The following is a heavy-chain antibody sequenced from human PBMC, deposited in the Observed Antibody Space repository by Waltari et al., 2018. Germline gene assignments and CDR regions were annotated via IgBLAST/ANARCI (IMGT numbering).Heavy chain of an antibody. CDR3: AREIAAAGANRNYYDSSGYHYFDY. D-gene: IGHD3-22*01. J-gene: IGHJ4*02. CDR1: GGSFSGYY. CDR2: INHSGST. V-gene: IGHV4-34*01. Sequence: QVQLQQWGAGLLKPSETLSLTCAVYGGSFSGYYWSWIRQPPGKGLEWIGEINHSGSTNYNPSLKSRVTISVDTAKNQFSLKRSSVTAADTAVYYCAREIAAAGANRNYYDSSGYHYFDYWGQGTLVTVSS.